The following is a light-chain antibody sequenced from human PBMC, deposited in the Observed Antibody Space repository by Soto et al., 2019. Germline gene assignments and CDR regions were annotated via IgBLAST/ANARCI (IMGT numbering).Light chain of an antibody. CDR3: QRYGSSPRT. J-gene: IGKJ1*01. V-gene: IGKV3-20*01. Sequence: EIVLTQSPGTLSLSPGERATLSCRASQSVSSSYLAWYQQKPGQAPRLLIYGASSRATGIPDRFSGSGSGTDFTFTISRLEPEDFAVYYCQRYGSSPRTLGKGTKVDIK. CDR1: QSVSSSY. CDR2: GAS.